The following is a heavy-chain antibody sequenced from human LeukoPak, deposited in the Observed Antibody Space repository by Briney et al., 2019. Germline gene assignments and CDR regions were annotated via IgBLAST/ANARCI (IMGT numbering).Heavy chain of an antibody. CDR2: MNPNSGNT. V-gene: IGHV1-8*01. CDR3: ARKNYGSNRWFDP. Sequence: ASVRVSCKASRYTFTSYDINWVRQATGQGLEWMGWMNPNSGNTGYAQKFQGRVTMTRNTSISTAYMELSSLRSEDTAVYYCARKNYGSNRWFDPWGQGTLVTVSS. CDR1: RYTFTSYD. J-gene: IGHJ5*02. D-gene: IGHD4/OR15-4a*01.